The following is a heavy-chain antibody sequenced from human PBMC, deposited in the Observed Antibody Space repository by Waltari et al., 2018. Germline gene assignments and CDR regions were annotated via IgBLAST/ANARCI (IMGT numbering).Heavy chain of an antibody. CDR2: INHSGST. Sequence: QVQLQQWGAGLLKPSETLSLTCAVYGGSFSGYYWSWIRQPPGKGLEWIGEINHSGSTNYNPSLKSRVTISVDTSKNQFSLKLSSVTAADTAVYYCARGDSSGWYPYWGQGTLVTVSS. CDR3: ARGDSSGWYPY. D-gene: IGHD6-19*01. J-gene: IGHJ4*02. V-gene: IGHV4-34*01. CDR1: GGSFSGYY.